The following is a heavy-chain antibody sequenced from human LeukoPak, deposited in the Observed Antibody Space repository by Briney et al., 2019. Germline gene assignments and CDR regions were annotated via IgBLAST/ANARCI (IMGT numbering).Heavy chain of an antibody. D-gene: IGHD3-3*01. CDR1: GYTLTELS. CDR3: ATGVEYYDFWSGYYPFDS. CDR2: FDPEDGET. Sequence: ASVKVSCKVSGYTLTELSMHWVRQAPGKGLDGMGGFDPEDGETIYGQKFQGRVTMTEDTSTDTAYMELSSLRSEDTAVYYCATGVEYYDFWSGYYPFDSWGQGTLVTVSS. V-gene: IGHV1-24*01. J-gene: IGHJ4*02.